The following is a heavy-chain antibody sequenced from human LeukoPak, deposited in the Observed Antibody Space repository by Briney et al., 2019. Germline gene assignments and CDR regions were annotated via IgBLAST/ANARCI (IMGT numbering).Heavy chain of an antibody. CDR1: GFTLSDYY. Sequence: PGGSLRLSCAASGFTLSDYYMSWIRQAPGKGLEWVSYISSSGSSIYYADSVKGRFTISRDNAKNSLYLQMNSLRAEDTAVYYCARDNSERLWSFDYWGQGTLVTVSS. CDR2: ISSSGSSI. CDR3: ARDNSERLWSFDY. V-gene: IGHV3-11*04. J-gene: IGHJ4*02. D-gene: IGHD5-18*01.